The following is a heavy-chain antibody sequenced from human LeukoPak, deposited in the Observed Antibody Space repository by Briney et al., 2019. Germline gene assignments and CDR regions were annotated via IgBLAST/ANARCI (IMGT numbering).Heavy chain of an antibody. Sequence: GGSLRLSCAASGFTFSSYAMHWVRQAPGKGLEYVSAISSNGGSTYYANSVKGRFTISRDNSKNTLYLQMASLRAEDMAVYYCARTTSSSGGLFDYWGQGTLVTVSS. D-gene: IGHD6-6*01. CDR1: GFTFSSYA. J-gene: IGHJ4*02. CDR2: ISSNGGST. CDR3: ARTTSSSGGLFDY. V-gene: IGHV3-64*01.